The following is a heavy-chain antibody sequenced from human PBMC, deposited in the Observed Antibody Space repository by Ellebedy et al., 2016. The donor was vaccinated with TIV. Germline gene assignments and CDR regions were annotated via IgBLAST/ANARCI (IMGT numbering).Heavy chain of an antibody. CDR2: IKEDGSEK. J-gene: IGHJ6*04. D-gene: IGHD3-10*01. CDR1: GFTLSTSW. CDR3: ATGRGLGA. V-gene: IGHV3-7*01. Sequence: GGSLRLXCAASGFTLSTSWMSWVRQAPGKGLEWVANIKEDGSEKIYVDSVKGRFTISRDNAKNSLYLQMNSLRAEDTAVYYCATGRGLGAWGKGTTVTVSS.